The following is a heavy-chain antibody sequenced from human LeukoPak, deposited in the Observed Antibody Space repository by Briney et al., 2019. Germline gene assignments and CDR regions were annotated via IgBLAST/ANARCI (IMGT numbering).Heavy chain of an antibody. CDR1: GFTFSIYS. D-gene: IGHD2-2*01. Sequence: GGSLRLSCAASGFTFSIYSMNWVRQAPGKGLEWVSSISSSSTYIYYADSLKGRFTISRDNAKNSLYLQMNSLRVEDTAVYYCARAVPGEYCSSTSCHYWTYAFDIWGQGTMVTVSS. V-gene: IGHV3-21*01. CDR3: ARAVPGEYCSSTSCHYWTYAFDI. CDR2: ISSSSTYI. J-gene: IGHJ3*02.